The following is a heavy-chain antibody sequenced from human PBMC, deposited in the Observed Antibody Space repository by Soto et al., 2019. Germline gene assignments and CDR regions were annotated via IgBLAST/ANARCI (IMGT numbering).Heavy chain of an antibody. D-gene: IGHD4-17*01. CDR1: GGTFSSYA. CDR2: IIPIFGTA. CDR3: ARDQLDYGDSRPNNWFDP. V-gene: IGHV1-69*06. J-gene: IGHJ5*02. Sequence: SVKVSCKASGGTFSSYAISWVRQAPGQGLEWMGGIIPIFGTANYAQKFQGRVTITADKSTSTAYMELSSLRSEDTAVYYCARDQLDYGDSRPNNWFDPWGQGTLVTVSS.